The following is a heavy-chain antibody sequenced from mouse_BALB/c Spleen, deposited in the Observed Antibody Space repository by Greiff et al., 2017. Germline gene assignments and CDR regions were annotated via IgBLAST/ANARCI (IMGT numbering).Heavy chain of an antibody. Sequence: EVQLMESGGGLVKPGGSLKLSCAASGFTFSSYTMSWVRQTPEKRLEWVAYISNGGGSTYYPDTVKGRFTISRDNAKNTLYLQMSSLKSEDTAMYYCARPKIGGYAMDYWGQGTSVTVSS. CDR2: ISNGGGST. CDR3: ARPKIGGYAMDY. V-gene: IGHV5-12-2*01. J-gene: IGHJ4*01. CDR1: GFTFSSYT. D-gene: IGHD2-14*01.